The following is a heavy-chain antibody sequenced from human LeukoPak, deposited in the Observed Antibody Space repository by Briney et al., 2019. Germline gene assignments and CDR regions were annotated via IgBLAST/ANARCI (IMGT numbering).Heavy chain of an antibody. CDR2: ISSSSSYI. V-gene: IGHV3-21*01. Sequence: GGSLRLSCAASGFTFSSYSMNRVRQAPGKGLEWVSSISSSSSYIYYADSVKGRFTISRDNAKNSLYLQMNSLRAEDTAVYYCARVLRSYVEAFDIWGQGTMVTVSS. D-gene: IGHD3-16*01. CDR3: ARVLRSYVEAFDI. J-gene: IGHJ3*02. CDR1: GFTFSSYS.